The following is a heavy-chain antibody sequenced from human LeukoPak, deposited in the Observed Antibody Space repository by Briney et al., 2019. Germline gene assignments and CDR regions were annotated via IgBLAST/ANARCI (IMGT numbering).Heavy chain of an antibody. V-gene: IGHV3-30*04. D-gene: IGHD3-10*01. CDR2: ISYDGSNK. CDR1: GFTFSSYA. CDR3: ARATYGSGTSYNAPLDY. Sequence: GRSLRLSCAASGFTFSSYAMHWVRQAPGKGLEWVAVISYDGSNKYYADSVKGRLTISRDNAKNTLYRQRNSLRAEEPAVCYCARATYGSGTSYNAPLDYWGQGTLVTVSS. J-gene: IGHJ4*02.